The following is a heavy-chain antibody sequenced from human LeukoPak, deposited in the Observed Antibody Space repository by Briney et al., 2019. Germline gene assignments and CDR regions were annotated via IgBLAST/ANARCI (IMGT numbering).Heavy chain of an antibody. D-gene: IGHD5-18*01. Sequence: PSETLSLTCTVSGGSISSYYWSWIRQPPGKGLEWIGYIYYSGSTNYNPSLKSRVTISVDTSKNQFSLKLSSVTAADTAVYYCARARGAMATDDAFDIWGQGTMVTVSS. CDR2: IYYSGST. CDR3: ARARGAMATDDAFDI. V-gene: IGHV4-59*08. J-gene: IGHJ3*02. CDR1: GGSISSYY.